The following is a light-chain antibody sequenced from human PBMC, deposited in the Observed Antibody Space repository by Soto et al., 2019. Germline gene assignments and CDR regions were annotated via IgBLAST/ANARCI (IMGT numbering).Light chain of an antibody. V-gene: IGLV2-14*03. Sequence: QSVLTQPAAVSGSPGQSITISCTGTSSDVGTYDYVAWYQQFPGKSPKLMIYAVSDRPPGVSDRFSGSKSGITASLTISGLQTEDEADYYCISYTDRQSYLFGTGTKVTVL. CDR2: AVS. J-gene: IGLJ1*01. CDR3: ISYTDRQSYL. CDR1: SSDVGTYDY.